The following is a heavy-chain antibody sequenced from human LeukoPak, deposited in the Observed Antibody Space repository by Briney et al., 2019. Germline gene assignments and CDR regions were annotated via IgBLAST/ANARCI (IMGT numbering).Heavy chain of an antibody. CDR1: GYSFTSYW. D-gene: IGHD3-22*01. CDR2: IYPGDSDT. J-gene: IGHJ4*02. V-gene: IGHV5-51*01. CDR3: ARQGDYYDSSGSPGDY. Sequence: EESLKISCKGSGYSFTSYWIGWVRQMPGKGVEWMGIIYPGDSDTRYSPSFQGQVTISADKSISTAYLQWSSLKASDTAMYYCARQGDYYDSSGSPGDYWGQGTLVTVSS.